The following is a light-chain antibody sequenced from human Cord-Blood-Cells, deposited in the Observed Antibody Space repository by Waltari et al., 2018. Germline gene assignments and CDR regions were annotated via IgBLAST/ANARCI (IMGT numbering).Light chain of an antibody. CDR2: WAS. J-gene: IGKJ3*01. V-gene: IGKV4-1*01. CDR3: QQYYSTPFT. Sequence: DIVMTKSPDSLAVSLGERATINCKSSQSVLYSSNNKNYLAWYQQKPGQPPKLLIYWASTRESGVPDRFSSSGSGTDFTLTISSLQAEDVAVYYCQQYYSTPFTFGPGTKVDIK. CDR1: QSVLYSSNNKNY.